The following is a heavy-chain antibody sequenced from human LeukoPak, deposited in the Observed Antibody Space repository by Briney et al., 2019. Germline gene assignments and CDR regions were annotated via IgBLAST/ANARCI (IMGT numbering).Heavy chain of an antibody. J-gene: IGHJ4*02. D-gene: IGHD6-19*01. CDR3: AKDISYSSGWSNHFDY. CDR1: GFTFDDYA. Sequence: PGGSLRLSCAASGFTFDDYAMHWVRQAPGKGLEWVSGISWNSGSIGYADSVKGRFTISRDNAKNSLYLQMNSLRAEDTALYYCAKDISYSSGWSNHFDYWGQGTLVTVSS. CDR2: ISWNSGSI. V-gene: IGHV3-9*01.